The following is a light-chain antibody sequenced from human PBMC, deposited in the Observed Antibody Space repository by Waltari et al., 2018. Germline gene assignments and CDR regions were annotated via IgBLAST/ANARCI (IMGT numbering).Light chain of an antibody. CDR1: QLGNKY. CDR3: QAWDTISAG. CDR2: QDT. V-gene: IGLV3-1*01. J-gene: IGLJ2*01. Sequence: SYELTQPPSVSVSPGQTASITCSRDQLGNKYVSCYQQKPGQSPVLIIYQDTKRPSGIPERLSGSNSGNTATLTISGTQVMDEGDYYCQAWDTISAGLGGGTKLTVL.